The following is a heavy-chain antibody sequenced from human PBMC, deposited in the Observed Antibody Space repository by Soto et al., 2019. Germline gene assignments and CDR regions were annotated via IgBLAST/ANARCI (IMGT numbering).Heavy chain of an antibody. CDR2: INHSGST. CDR3: ARSSIVATIPYFDY. D-gene: IGHD5-12*01. V-gene: IGHV4-34*01. Sequence: SETLSLTCAVYGGSFSGYYWSWIRQPPGKGLEWIGEINHSGSTNYNPSLKSRVTISVDTSKNQFSLKLSSVTAADTAVYYCARSSIVATIPYFDYWGQGTLVTVSS. CDR1: GGSFSGYY. J-gene: IGHJ4*02.